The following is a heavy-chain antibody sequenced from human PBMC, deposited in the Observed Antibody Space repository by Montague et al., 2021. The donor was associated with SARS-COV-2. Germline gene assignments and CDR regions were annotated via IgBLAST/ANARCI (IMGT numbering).Heavy chain of an antibody. CDR2: ISSSGSTI. D-gene: IGHD3-3*01. CDR1: GFPFSGYE. V-gene: IGHV3-48*03. Sequence: SLRLSCAASGFPFSGYEMSWVRQAPGKGLEWVSYISSSGSTIYYADSVXGRFTISRDNAKNSLYLQMNSLRAEDTAVYYCARVRARITIFGGGPGDYWGQGTLVTVSS. CDR3: ARVRARITIFGGGPGDY. J-gene: IGHJ4*02.